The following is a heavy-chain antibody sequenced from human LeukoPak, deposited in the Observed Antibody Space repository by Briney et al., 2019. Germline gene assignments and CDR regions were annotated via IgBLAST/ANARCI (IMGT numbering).Heavy chain of an antibody. D-gene: IGHD2-15*01. CDR1: GFTFRSYS. J-gene: IGHJ4*02. V-gene: IGHV3-21*01. CDR3: ARAVCSGGSCYRFDY. CDR2: ISSSSSYI. Sequence: PGGPLRLSCAASGFTFRSYSMNWVRQAPGKGLEWVSSISSSSSYIYYADSVKGRFTISRDNAKNSLYLQMNSLRAEDTAVYYCARAVCSGGSCYRFDYWGQGTLVTVSS.